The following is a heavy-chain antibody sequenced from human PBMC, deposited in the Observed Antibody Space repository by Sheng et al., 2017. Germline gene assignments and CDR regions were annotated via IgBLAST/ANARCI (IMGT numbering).Heavy chain of an antibody. V-gene: IGHV3-43D*04. Sequence: EVQLVESGGSVVQPGGTLRLSCAASGFTFDDYGMHWVRQVPGXSLEWVSFINWDGSNTYYGDSVKGSIQHPQRQTAKTPLFCQLKQSETEDTAFYYCVKDLRTHFYGMDVSGQRDTVIV. CDR3: VKDLRTHFYGMDV. J-gene: IGHJ6*01. CDR2: INWDGSNT. CDR1: GFTFDDYG.